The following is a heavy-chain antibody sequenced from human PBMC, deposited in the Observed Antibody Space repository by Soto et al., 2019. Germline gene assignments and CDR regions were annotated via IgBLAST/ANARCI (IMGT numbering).Heavy chain of an antibody. D-gene: IGHD6-19*01. V-gene: IGHV1-24*01. CDR3: ATREDSSGWYQTKDWFDP. Sequence: ASVKVSCKVSGYTLTELSMHWVRQAPGKGLEWMGGFDPEDGETIYAQKIQGRVTMTEDTSTDTAYMELSSLRSEDTAVYYCATREDSSGWYQTKDWFDPWGQGTLVTVSS. J-gene: IGHJ5*02. CDR2: FDPEDGET. CDR1: GYTLTELS.